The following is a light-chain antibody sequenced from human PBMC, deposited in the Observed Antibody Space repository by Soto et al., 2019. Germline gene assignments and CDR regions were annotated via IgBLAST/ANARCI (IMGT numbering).Light chain of an antibody. CDR3: QKYNSAPLT. Sequence: DIQMTQXPXSLSXSLGDRVTITXRASQDISVYLAWFQQKPGKVPKLLIYAASTLQSGVPSRFSGSGSGTDFTLTISSLQPEDVATYYCQKYNSAPLTFGGGTKVEIK. CDR2: AAS. J-gene: IGKJ4*01. V-gene: IGKV1-27*01. CDR1: QDISVY.